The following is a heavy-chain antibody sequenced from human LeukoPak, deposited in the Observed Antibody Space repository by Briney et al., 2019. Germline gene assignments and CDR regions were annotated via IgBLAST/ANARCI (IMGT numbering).Heavy chain of an antibody. V-gene: IGHV3-21*01. J-gene: IGHJ6*03. CDR2: ISTSSSYI. CDR3: AKADYGDFKENYYMDV. D-gene: IGHD4-17*01. CDR1: GFTFSSYS. Sequence: GGSLRLSCAAYGFTFSSYSMNWVRQAPGKGLEWVSFISTSSSYIYYADSVKGRFTISRDNAKNSLSLQMNSLRAEDTAVYYCAKADYGDFKENYYMDVWGKGTTVTVSS.